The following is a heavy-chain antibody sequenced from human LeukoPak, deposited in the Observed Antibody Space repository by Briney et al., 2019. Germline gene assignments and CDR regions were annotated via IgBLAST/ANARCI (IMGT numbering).Heavy chain of an antibody. CDR3: AKDLYGHYGGLDY. V-gene: IGHV3-23*01. J-gene: IGHJ4*02. CDR2: ISRGGDST. Sequence: GGSLRLSCAASGFTFSTNAMNWVRQAPGKGLEWVSPISRGGDSTNYADSVKGRFTISRDNSKNTVYLQMNNLRAEDTAVYYCAKDLYGHYGGLDYWGQGTLVTVSS. D-gene: IGHD3-10*01. CDR1: GFTFSTNA.